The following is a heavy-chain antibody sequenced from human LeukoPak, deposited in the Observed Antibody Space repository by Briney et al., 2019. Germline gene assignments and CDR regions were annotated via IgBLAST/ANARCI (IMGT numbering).Heavy chain of an antibody. CDR1: RGSINSSSFY. Sequence: KASETLSLTCTVSRGSINSSSFYWGWIRQPPGKGLEWIGSIYYSGTTYYNPSLNSRVTISVDTSKNQFSLKLSSVTAADTAVYYCATSIVDFWSGSFFRLDHWGQGTLVTVSS. D-gene: IGHD3-3*01. CDR2: IYYSGTT. J-gene: IGHJ4*01. CDR3: ATSIVDFWSGSFFRLDH. V-gene: IGHV4-39*01.